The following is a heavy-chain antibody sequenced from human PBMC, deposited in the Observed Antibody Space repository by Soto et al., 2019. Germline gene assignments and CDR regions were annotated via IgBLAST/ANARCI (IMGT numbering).Heavy chain of an antibody. J-gene: IGHJ5*01. CDR2: IGGGGTDT. CDR1: RFTFSGFA. Sequence: DVQLLESGGGLVQPGGSLTLSCAASRFTFSGFAMSWVRQAPGKGLEWVSSIGGGGTDTYYADSVKGRFTIARDNSKNQLYLQMDSLREEDTAVYYCAKDAVPYNGRWDWFDSWGQGTLVIVSS. V-gene: IGHV3-23*01. CDR3: AKDAVPYNGRWDWFDS. D-gene: IGHD1-20*01.